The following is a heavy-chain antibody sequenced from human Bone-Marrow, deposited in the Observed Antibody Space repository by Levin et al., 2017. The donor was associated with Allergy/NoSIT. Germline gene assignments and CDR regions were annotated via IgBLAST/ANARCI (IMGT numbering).Heavy chain of an antibody. CDR1: GFTFSSYA. D-gene: IGHD6-13*01. Sequence: GGSLRLSCAASGFTFSSYAMSWVRQAPGKGLEWVSAISGSGGSTYYADSVKGRFTISRDNSKNTLYLQMNSLRAEDTAVYYCAKDRTAGFRYSSSWSPVGGLFQHWGQGTLVTVSS. CDR2: ISGSGGST. J-gene: IGHJ1*01. V-gene: IGHV3-23*01. CDR3: AKDRTAGFRYSSSWSPVGGLFQH.